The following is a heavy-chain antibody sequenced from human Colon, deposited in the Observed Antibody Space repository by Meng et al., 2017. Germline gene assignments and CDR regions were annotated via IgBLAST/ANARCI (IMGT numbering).Heavy chain of an antibody. CDR3: GTTDINYCPIHY. CDR1: GASISTTNW. V-gene: IGHV4-4*02. CDR2: IAHTGRT. J-gene: IGHJ4*02. Sequence: QMQLRESGPGLVKPSGTLSLPCAVSGASISTTNWWTWFRQSPGKGLEWIGEIAHTGRTNYNRSLKSRVSISMDKSKNHFSLNVTSVTAADTAVYYCGTTDINYCPIHYWGQGTLVTVSS. D-gene: IGHD1/OR15-1a*01.